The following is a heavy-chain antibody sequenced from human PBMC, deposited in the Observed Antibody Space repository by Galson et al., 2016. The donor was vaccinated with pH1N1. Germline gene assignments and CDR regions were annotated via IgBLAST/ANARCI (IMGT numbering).Heavy chain of an antibody. CDR2: IYHRSKWYY. CDR1: GDSVSSSSDT. D-gene: IGHD3-3*01. V-gene: IGHV6-1*01. CDR3: AREVWLRRGYYIDH. J-gene: IGHJ4*02. Sequence: CAISGDSVSSSSDTWNWIRQSPRRGLEWLGRIYHRSKWYYEYAHSLQGRLRISPDTSSNQMSLHLNSVTLDDAAVYYCAREVWLRRGYYIDHWGQGSLVTVSS.